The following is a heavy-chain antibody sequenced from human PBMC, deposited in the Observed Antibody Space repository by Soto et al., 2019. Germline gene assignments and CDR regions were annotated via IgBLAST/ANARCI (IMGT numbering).Heavy chain of an antibody. Sequence: GASVKVSCKASGYRFISYDINWVRQATGQGLEWMGWMNPNNGNTDYAQKFQGRVTMTRDTSTSTAYMELSSLTSEDTAVYYCARDPKNDNWLDPWGQGTLVTVSS. CDR3: ARDPKNDNWLDP. V-gene: IGHV1-8*01. J-gene: IGHJ5*02. CDR2: MNPNNGNT. CDR1: GYRFISYD.